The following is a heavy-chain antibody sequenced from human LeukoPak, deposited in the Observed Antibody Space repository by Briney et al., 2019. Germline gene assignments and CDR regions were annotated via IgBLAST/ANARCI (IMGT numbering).Heavy chain of an antibody. D-gene: IGHD1-1*01. J-gene: IGHJ6*02. Sequence: GASVKVSCKASGYIFTDYYVHWIRQAPGQGLEWMGWIDPNSGGTHHAPNFQGRATMTRDTSSSTVYMDLSRLRSADTAIYYCVRSRTPFYYYGMHVWGLGTSVTVSS. CDR1: GYIFTDYY. V-gene: IGHV1-2*02. CDR2: IDPNSGGT. CDR3: VRSRTPFYYYGMHV.